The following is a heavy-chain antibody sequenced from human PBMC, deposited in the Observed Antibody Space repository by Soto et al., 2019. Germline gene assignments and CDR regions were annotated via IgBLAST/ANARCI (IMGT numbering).Heavy chain of an antibody. V-gene: IGHV1-2*04. Sequence: GASVKVSCKASGYTFTGYYMHWVRQAPGQGLEWMGWINPNSGGTNYAQKFQGWVTMTRDTSISTAYMELSRLRSDDTAVYYCARGKGRDSTEYYYYGMDVWGQGNTVTVSS. D-gene: IGHD3-10*01. CDR1: GYTFTGYY. CDR2: INPNSGGT. J-gene: IGHJ6*02. CDR3: ARGKGRDSTEYYYYGMDV.